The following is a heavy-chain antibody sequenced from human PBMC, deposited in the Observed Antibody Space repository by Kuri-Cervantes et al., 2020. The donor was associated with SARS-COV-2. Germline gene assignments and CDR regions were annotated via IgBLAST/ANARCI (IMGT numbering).Heavy chain of an antibody. CDR3: ASGSGSYYGGDY. V-gene: IGHV3-11*04. CDR1: GYSISSGYY. D-gene: IGHD1-26*01. Sequence: GESLRLSCTVSGYSISSGYYWGWIRQPQGKGLEWVSYISSSGSTIYYADSVKGRFTISRDNAKNSLYLQMNSLRAEDTAVYYCASGSGSYYGGDYWGQGTLVTVSS. J-gene: IGHJ4*02. CDR2: ISSSGSTI.